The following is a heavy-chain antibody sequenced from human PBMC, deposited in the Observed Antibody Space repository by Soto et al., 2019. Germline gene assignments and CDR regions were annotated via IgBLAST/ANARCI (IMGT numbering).Heavy chain of an antibody. J-gene: IGHJ4*02. CDR1: GVTVSRNY. CDR2: IYSGGST. V-gene: IGHV3-66*01. D-gene: IGHD6-13*01. CDR3: AREVWGRQLDQYFDY. Sequence: PGGALRHSCAASGVTVSRNYISGGRQAPGKGLEWVSVIYSGGSTYYADSVKGRFTISRDNSKNTLYLQMNSLRGEDTAVYYCAREVWGRQLDQYFDYWGLGTLVTVSS.